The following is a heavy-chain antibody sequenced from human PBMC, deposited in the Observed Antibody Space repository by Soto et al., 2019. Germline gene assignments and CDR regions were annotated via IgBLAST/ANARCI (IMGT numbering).Heavy chain of an antibody. Sequence: GGSLRLSCAASEITFSPYNMNWVRQAPGKGLEWVSAISGSGGSTYYADSVKGRFTISRDNSKNTLYLQMNSLRAEDTAVYYCAKYREDFWSGYYTGYGMDVWGQGTTVTVSS. CDR2: ISGSGGST. V-gene: IGHV3-23*01. CDR1: EITFSPYN. CDR3: AKYREDFWSGYYTGYGMDV. D-gene: IGHD3-3*01. J-gene: IGHJ6*02.